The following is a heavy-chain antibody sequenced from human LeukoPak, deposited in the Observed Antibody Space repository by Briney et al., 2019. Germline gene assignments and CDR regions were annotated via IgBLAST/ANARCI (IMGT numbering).Heavy chain of an antibody. J-gene: IGHJ6*03. V-gene: IGHV1-8*03. D-gene: IGHD3-3*01. CDR2: MNPNSGNT. CDR3: ARGEFWSGYMSYYYYMDV. Sequence: ASVKVSCKASGYTFTSYDINWVRQATGQGLEWMGWMNPNSGNTGYAQKFQGRVTITRNTSISTAYMELSSLRSEDTAVYYCARGEFWSGYMSYYYYMDVWGKGTTVTVSS. CDR1: GYTFTSYD.